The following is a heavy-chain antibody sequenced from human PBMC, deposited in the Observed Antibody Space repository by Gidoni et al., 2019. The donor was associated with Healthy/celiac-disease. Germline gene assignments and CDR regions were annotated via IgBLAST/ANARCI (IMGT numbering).Heavy chain of an antibody. Sequence: QVQLVQPGAEAKKPGASVKVSCKASGYTFTGYYMHWVRQAPGQGLEWMGRINPNSGGTNYAQKFQVRVTMTRKTSISTAYMELSRLGSDDTAVYYCARGRPPRRSLEYSSSSLDYWGQGTLVTVSS. CDR2: INPNSGGT. CDR3: ARGRPPRRSLEYSSSSLDY. D-gene: IGHD6-6*01. CDR1: GYTFTGYY. V-gene: IGHV1-2*06. J-gene: IGHJ4*02.